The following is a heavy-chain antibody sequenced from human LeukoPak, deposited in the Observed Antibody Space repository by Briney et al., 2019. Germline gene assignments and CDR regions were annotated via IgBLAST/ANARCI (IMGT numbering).Heavy chain of an antibody. CDR2: INYSGST. CDR3: ASSLWFGEFVRYWFDP. CDR1: GGSFSGYY. Sequence: SETLSLTCAVYGGSFSGYYWSWIRQPPRKGLEWIGEINYSGSTNYNPSLKSRVTISVDTSKNQFSLKLSSVTAADTAVYYCASSLWFGEFVRYWFDPWGQGTLVTVSS. D-gene: IGHD3-10*01. J-gene: IGHJ5*02. V-gene: IGHV4-34*01.